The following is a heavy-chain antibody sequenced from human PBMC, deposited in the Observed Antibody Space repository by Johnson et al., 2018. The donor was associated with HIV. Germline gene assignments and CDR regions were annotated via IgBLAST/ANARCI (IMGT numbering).Heavy chain of an antibody. J-gene: IGHJ3*02. Sequence: VQLVESGGGLVQPGGSLRLSCAASGFTFSSYWMSWVRQAPGKGLEWVANIKQDGSEKYYVDSVKGRCTISRDNAKNSLYLQMNSLRAEDTAVYYCARGGYCGGDCYDGVAFDIWGQGTMVTVSS. CDR2: IKQDGSEK. CDR1: GFTFSSYW. V-gene: IGHV3-7*01. D-gene: IGHD2-21*02. CDR3: ARGGYCGGDCYDGVAFDI.